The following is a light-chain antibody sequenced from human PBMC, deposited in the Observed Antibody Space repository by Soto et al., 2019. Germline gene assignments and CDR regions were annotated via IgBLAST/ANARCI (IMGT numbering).Light chain of an antibody. CDR1: SSDVGGYNY. CDR3: NSYAGSNNV. V-gene: IGLV2-8*01. Sequence: QSVLTQPPSAAGSPGQSVTISCTGTSSDVGGYNYVYWYQQHPGKAPKLMIYELSQRPSVVPDRFSGSTSGNTASLTVSGLQAEDAADYSCNSYAGSNNVFGTGTKVTV. J-gene: IGLJ1*01. CDR2: ELS.